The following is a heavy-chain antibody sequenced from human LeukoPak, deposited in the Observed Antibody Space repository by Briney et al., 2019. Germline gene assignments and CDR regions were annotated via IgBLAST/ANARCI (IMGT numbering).Heavy chain of an antibody. Sequence: GGSLRLSCAASGFTFSIYWMHWVRQPPGKGLVWVSRINSDGSSTSYADSVKGRFTIARDNAKNTLYLQMNSLRVEDTALYYCARDAPGNTALDYWGQGSLVTVSS. V-gene: IGHV3-74*01. CDR2: INSDGSST. J-gene: IGHJ4*02. D-gene: IGHD5-18*01. CDR3: ARDAPGNTALDY. CDR1: GFTFSIYW.